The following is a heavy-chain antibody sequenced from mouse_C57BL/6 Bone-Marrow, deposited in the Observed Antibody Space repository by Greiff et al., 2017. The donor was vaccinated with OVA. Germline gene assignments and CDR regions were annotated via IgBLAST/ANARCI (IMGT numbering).Heavy chain of an antibody. CDR2: IYPRSGNT. J-gene: IGHJ4*01. CDR3: ARPVVAPFYAMDY. D-gene: IGHD1-1*01. V-gene: IGHV1-81*01. CDR1: GYTFTSYG. Sequence: QVHVKQSGAELARPGASVKLSCKASGYTFTSYGISWVKQRTGQGLEWIGEIYPRSGNTYYNEKFKGKATLTADKSSSTAYMELRSLTSEDSAVYFCARPVVAPFYAMDYWGQGTSVTVSS.